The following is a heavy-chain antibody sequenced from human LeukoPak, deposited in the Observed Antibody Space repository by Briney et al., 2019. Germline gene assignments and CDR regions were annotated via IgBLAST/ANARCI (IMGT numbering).Heavy chain of an antibody. Sequence: ASVKVSCKASGYTFTSYAMHWVRQAPGQRLEWMGWINAGNGNTKYSQKFQGRVTITRDTSASTAYMEPSSLRSEDTAVYYCASGILTGYPKYYYYGMDVWGKGTTVTVSS. CDR2: INAGNGNT. D-gene: IGHD3-9*01. V-gene: IGHV1-3*01. CDR1: GYTFTSYA. CDR3: ASGILTGYPKYYYYGMDV. J-gene: IGHJ6*04.